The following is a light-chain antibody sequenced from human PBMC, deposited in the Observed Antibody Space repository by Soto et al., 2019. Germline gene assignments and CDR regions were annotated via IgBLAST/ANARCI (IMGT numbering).Light chain of an antibody. V-gene: IGLV2-11*01. CDR2: DVA. CDR3: CSYAGGYNYL. Sequence: QCVQAHPSSVGGSPGHSVTISCAGTGNDVGAYNYVSWYQQHPGRPPKLMIYDVARWPSGVPDRFSGSKSGNTASLTISGLQAEDEADYFCCSYAGGYNYLFGTGTKVTVL. J-gene: IGLJ1*01. CDR1: GNDVGAYNY.